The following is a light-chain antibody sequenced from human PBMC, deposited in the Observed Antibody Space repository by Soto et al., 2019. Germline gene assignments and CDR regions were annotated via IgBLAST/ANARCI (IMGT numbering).Light chain of an antibody. J-gene: IGKJ2*01. CDR3: QQYYSFPYT. CDR2: AAS. V-gene: IGKV1D-8*02. Sequence: IWMTQSPSFLSASPGDRVTISCRTSQGISSNLAWYQQKPGKAPELLIYAASTWETGVPSRFSGSGSGTDFTLTISCLQSEDFASYYCQQYYSFPYTFGQGTKLEIK. CDR1: QGISSN.